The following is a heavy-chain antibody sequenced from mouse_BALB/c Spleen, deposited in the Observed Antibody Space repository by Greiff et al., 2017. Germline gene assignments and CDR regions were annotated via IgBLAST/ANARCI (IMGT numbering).Heavy chain of an antibody. D-gene: IGHD1-1*01. Sequence: EVKLVESGGGLVKPGGSLKLSCAASGFTFSSYAMSWVRQTPEKRLEWVASISSGGSTYYPDSVKGRFTISRDNARNILYLQMSSLRSEDTAMYYCARGDYGSSLYAMDYWGQGTSVTVSS. CDR3: ARGDYGSSLYAMDY. CDR1: GFTFSSYA. J-gene: IGHJ4*01. CDR2: ISSGGST. V-gene: IGHV5-6-5*01.